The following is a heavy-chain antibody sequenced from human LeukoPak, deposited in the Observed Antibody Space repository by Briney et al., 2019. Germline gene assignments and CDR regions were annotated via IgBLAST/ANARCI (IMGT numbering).Heavy chain of an antibody. J-gene: IGHJ5*02. CDR1: GGSISSSSYY. Sequence: PSETLSLTCTVSGGSISSSSYYWGWIRQPPGKGLEWIGSIYYSGSTYYNPSLKSRVTISVDTSKNQFSLKLSSVTAADTAVYYCARDSRRLGELSLEDWFDPWGQGTLVTVSS. D-gene: IGHD3-16*02. V-gene: IGHV4-39*07. CDR3: ARDSRRLGELSLEDWFDP. CDR2: IYYSGST.